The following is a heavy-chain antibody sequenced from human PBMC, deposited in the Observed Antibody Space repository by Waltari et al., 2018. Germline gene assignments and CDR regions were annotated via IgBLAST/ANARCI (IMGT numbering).Heavy chain of an antibody. V-gene: IGHV1-24*01. CDR2: LDPEDGET. Sequence: QVQLVQSGAEVKKPGASVKVSCKVSGYTLTELSMHWVRQAPGKGLEWMGGLDPEDGETIYAQKFQGRVTMTEDTSTDTAYMELSSLRSEDTAVYYCATVKDELVEYSSSSPFDYWGQGTLVTVSS. CDR1: GYTLTELS. D-gene: IGHD6-6*01. J-gene: IGHJ4*02. CDR3: ATVKDELVEYSSSSPFDY.